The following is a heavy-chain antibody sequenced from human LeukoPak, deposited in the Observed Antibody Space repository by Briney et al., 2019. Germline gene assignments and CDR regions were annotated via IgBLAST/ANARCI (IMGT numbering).Heavy chain of an antibody. CDR1: GFTFSRFW. V-gene: IGHV3-7*01. Sequence: GGSLRLSCAASGFTFSRFWMSWVRQAPGKGLEWVANIRDDGAAKWYLDSVKGRFTISRDNAENSLFLQMDSLRAEDTALYYCARTVVEVPGASHLFDYWGQRTLVTVSS. CDR3: ARTVVEVPGASHLFDY. CDR2: IRDDGAAK. D-gene: IGHD2-2*01. J-gene: IGHJ4*02.